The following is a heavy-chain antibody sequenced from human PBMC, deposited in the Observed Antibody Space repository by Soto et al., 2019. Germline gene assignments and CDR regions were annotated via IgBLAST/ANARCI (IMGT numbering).Heavy chain of an antibody. J-gene: IGHJ4*02. CDR3: AKDLPLRVLAVAGTGSFDY. Sequence: GGSLRLSCAASGFTFSGYAMSWVRQAPGKGLEWVSAISGSGGSTYYADSVKGRFTISRDNSKNTLYLQMNSLRAEDTAVYYCAKDLPLRVLAVAGTGSFDYWGQGALVTVSS. CDR1: GFTFSGYA. V-gene: IGHV3-23*01. D-gene: IGHD6-19*01. CDR2: ISGSGGST.